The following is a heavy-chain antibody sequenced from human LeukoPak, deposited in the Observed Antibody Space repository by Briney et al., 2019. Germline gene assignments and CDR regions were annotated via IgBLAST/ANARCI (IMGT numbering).Heavy chain of an antibody. V-gene: IGHV4-31*03. CDR2: IYYSGST. CDR3: ARHDYGTAGNY. CDR1: GGSISSGGYY. Sequence: SETLSLTCTVSGGSISSGGYYWSWIRQHPGKGLEWVGYIYYSGSTYYNPSLKSRVTISVDTSKNQFSLKLSSVTAADTAVYYCARHDYGTAGNYWGQGTLVTVSS. J-gene: IGHJ4*02. D-gene: IGHD4-17*01.